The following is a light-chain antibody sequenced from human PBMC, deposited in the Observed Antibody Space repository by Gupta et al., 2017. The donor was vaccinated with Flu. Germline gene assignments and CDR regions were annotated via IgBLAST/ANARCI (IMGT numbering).Light chain of an antibody. CDR2: KAS. Sequence: PSTLSASIRDRVTVTCRASQSISSWLAWYQQKPGKAPKLLIYKASSLESGVPSRFSGSGSGTEFTLTISSLQPDDFATYYCQQYNSYPWTFGQWTKVEIK. CDR3: QQYNSYPWT. J-gene: IGKJ1*01. CDR1: QSISSW. V-gene: IGKV1-5*03.